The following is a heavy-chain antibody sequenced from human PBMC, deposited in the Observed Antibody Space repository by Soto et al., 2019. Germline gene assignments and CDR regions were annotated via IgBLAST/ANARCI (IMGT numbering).Heavy chain of an antibody. CDR1: GFTFTNYW. CDR3: TTGFEY. V-gene: IGHV3-74*01. J-gene: IGHJ4*02. CDR2: IDGVGTGT. Sequence: EVQLVQSGGGSVQPGGSLRLSCAASGFTFTNYWMHWVRQVPGKGLVWVSRIDGVGTGTSYSDSVRGRFTISRDNAENTLYLQMNRLRAEDTAVYYCTTGFEYWGQGTLVTVSS.